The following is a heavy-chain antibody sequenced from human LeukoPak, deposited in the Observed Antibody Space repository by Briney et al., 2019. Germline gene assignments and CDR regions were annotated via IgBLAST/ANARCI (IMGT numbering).Heavy chain of an antibody. V-gene: IGHV3-30*18. CDR1: GFTFSSYG. J-gene: IGHJ3*02. CDR2: ISYDGSDK. CDR3: AKCYYGSGSYWDAFDI. Sequence: GGSLRLSCAASGFTFSSYGLHWVRQAPGKGLEWVAVISYDGSDKFYADSVKGRFAVSRDNSKNTLYLQMSSLRAEDTAVYYCAKCYYGSGSYWDAFDIWGQGTMVTVSS. D-gene: IGHD3-10*01.